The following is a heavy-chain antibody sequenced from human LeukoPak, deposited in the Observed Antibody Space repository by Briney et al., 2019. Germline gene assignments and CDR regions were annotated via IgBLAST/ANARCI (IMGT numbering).Heavy chain of an antibody. CDR1: GFTFSSYA. CDR2: ISGSGGST. Sequence: GGSLRLSCAASGFTFSSYAMSWVRQAPGKGLEWVSAISGSGGSTYYADSVKGRFTISRDNSKNTLYLQMNSLRAEDTSVYYCASRRTVWFGELPFDYWGQGTLVTVSS. V-gene: IGHV3-23*01. CDR3: ASRRTVWFGELPFDY. D-gene: IGHD3-10*01. J-gene: IGHJ4*02.